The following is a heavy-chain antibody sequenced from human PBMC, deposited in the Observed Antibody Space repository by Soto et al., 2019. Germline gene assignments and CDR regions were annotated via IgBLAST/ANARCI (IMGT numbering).Heavy chain of an antibody. Sequence: SETLSLTCSVSGDSMNYYYWSWFRQPPGKGLEWVGYIYYTGITSYNPSLKSRVTVSVDTSKNQFSPILSSVTAADTAVYYCARITRSPNSGYIDYWGQGALVTVSS. CDR2: IYYTGIT. D-gene: IGHD7-27*01. J-gene: IGHJ4*02. CDR3: ARITRSPNSGYIDY. V-gene: IGHV4-59*01. CDR1: GDSMNYYY.